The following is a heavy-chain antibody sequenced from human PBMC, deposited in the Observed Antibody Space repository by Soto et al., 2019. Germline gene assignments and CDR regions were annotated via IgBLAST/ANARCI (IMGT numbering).Heavy chain of an antibody. CDR2: IYHGGST. CDR1: GYSISSGYY. V-gene: IGHV4-38-2*01. Sequence: PSETLSLTCAVSGYSISSGYYWGWLRQPPGKGLEWIGGIYHGGSTYYNPSLNSRVTLSIDMTNNHVSLILNSVTAAHTAVYYCARVGPWVPYYYDSSPYTFENWFDPWGQGTLVTVSS. J-gene: IGHJ5*02. D-gene: IGHD3-22*01. CDR3: ARVGPWVPYYYDSSPYTFENWFDP.